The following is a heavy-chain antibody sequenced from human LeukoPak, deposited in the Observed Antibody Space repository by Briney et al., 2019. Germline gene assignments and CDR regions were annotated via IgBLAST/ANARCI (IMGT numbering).Heavy chain of an antibody. V-gene: IGHV3-9*01. CDR2: ISWNSGSI. J-gene: IGHJ4*02. Sequence: GGSLRLSCAASGFTFDDYAMHWVRQAPGKGLEWVSGISWNSGSIGYADSVKGRFTISRDNAKNSLYLQMNSLRAEDTAVYYCAYDSSGYTFDYWGQGTLVTVSS. CDR3: AYDSSGYTFDY. D-gene: IGHD3-22*01. CDR1: GFTFDDYA.